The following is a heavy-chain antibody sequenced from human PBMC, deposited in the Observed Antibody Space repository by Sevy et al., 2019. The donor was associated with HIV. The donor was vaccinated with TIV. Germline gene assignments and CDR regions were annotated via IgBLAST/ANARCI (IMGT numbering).Heavy chain of an antibody. Sequence: SETLSLTCTVSGGSISSGDHYWSWIRQTPGKGLEWIGYIYYSGSAYYNPSLKSRINISVDTSKNQFSLTLNSVTAADTGVYYCAREGITKVRGKIIGSGFDPWGQGTLVTVSS. V-gene: IGHV4-30-4*01. D-gene: IGHD3-10*01. CDR1: GGSISSGDHY. CDR2: IYYSGSA. CDR3: AREGITKVRGKIIGSGFDP. J-gene: IGHJ5*02.